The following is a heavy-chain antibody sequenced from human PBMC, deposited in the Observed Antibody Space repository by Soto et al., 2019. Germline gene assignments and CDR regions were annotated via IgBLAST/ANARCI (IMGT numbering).Heavy chain of an antibody. CDR2: ISSSSSYI. V-gene: IGHV3-21*01. Sequence: GGSLRLSCAASGFTFSSYGMHWVRQAPGKGLEWVSSISSSSSYIYYADSVKGRFTISRDNAKNSLYLQMNSLRAEDTAVYYCARDGYCSGGSCYSARDSYWGQGTLVTVSS. CDR1: GFTFSSYG. D-gene: IGHD2-15*01. J-gene: IGHJ4*02. CDR3: ARDGYCSGGSCYSARDSY.